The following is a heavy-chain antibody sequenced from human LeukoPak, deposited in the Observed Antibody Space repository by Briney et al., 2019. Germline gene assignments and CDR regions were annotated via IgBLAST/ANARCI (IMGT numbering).Heavy chain of an antibody. CDR2: ISYDGSNK. V-gene: IGHV3-30-3*01. Sequence: GGSLRLSCAASGFTFSSYAMHWVRQAPGKGLEWVAVISYDGSNKYYADSVKGRFTISRDNSKNTLYLQMNSLRAEDTAVYYCARERGYSYGYCDYGGQGTLVTVSS. J-gene: IGHJ4*02. CDR3: ARERGYSYGYCDY. D-gene: IGHD5-18*01. CDR1: GFTFSSYA.